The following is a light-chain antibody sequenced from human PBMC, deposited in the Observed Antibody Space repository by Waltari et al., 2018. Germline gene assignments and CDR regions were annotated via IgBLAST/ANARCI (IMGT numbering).Light chain of an antibody. Sequence: CRAGQGVGGNLAWYQQKPGQAPRLLIYGASTRATGIPARFSGSASGTEFTLTISSLQSEDSAVYYCQQYYDWRRVTFGQGTRLEIK. CDR1: QGVGGN. V-gene: IGKV3D-15*01. CDR2: GAS. CDR3: QQYYDWRRVT. J-gene: IGKJ5*01.